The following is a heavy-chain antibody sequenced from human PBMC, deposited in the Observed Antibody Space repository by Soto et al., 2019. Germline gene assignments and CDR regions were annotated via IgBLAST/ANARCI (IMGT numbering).Heavy chain of an antibody. D-gene: IGHD3-16*01. CDR3: ARRGGVVQEGMDV. CDR2: IYYSGST. V-gene: IGHV4-39*01. CDR1: GGSMRSSRSY. Sequence: QLQLQESGPGLVKPSETLSITCTISGGSMRSSRSYWDWIRQPPGKGLEWIGSIYYSGSTYYNPSVKSRVIISMDKSNPRFSLKVSSVTAADRAGYYCARRGGVVQEGMDVLCQGTAVSFSS. J-gene: IGHJ6*02.